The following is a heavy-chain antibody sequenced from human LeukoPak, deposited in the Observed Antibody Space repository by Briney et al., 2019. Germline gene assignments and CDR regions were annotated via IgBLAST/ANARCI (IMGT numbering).Heavy chain of an antibody. J-gene: IGHJ4*02. V-gene: IGHV3-33*01. Sequence: GGSLRLSCAASGFTFSNYGMHWVRQAPGKGLEWMTTIWYDGNNKYYADSVKGRFSISRDNSKNTLYLQMNSLRVEDTAVYYCVRDLGGRSGHWGQGTLVTVSS. D-gene: IGHD1-26*01. CDR1: GFTFSNYG. CDR3: VRDLGGRSGH. CDR2: IWYDGNNK.